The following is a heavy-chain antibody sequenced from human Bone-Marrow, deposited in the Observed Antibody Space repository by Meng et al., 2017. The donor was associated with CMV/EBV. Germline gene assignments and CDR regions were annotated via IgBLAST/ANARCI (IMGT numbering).Heavy chain of an antibody. V-gene: IGHV3-30*02. Sequence: GESLKISCAASGFTFSSYGIHWVRQAPGKGLEWVTFIRYDGSNKYYADSVKGRFTISRDNSKNTLYLQMNSLRAEDTAVYYCARDHPSSTTVTTWPAHWVQGTLVTVSS. CDR2: IRYDGSNK. D-gene: IGHD4-17*01. CDR1: GFTFSSYG. CDR3: ARDHPSSTTVTTWPAH. J-gene: IGHJ4*02.